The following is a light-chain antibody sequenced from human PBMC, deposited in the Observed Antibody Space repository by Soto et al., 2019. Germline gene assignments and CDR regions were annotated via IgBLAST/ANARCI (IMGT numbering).Light chain of an antibody. CDR2: AAS. CDR1: QSISTY. V-gene: IGKV1-39*01. CDR3: QPTYSPPMYT. J-gene: IGKJ2*01. Sequence: DIQMTQSPSSLSASGGYRVTITCRLSQSISTYLNWYQYKPGKAPKVLIYAASSLQSGVPSRFSGSGSGTEFTLTISSLQPEDFATYSCQPTYSPPMYTFGQGTKVDIK.